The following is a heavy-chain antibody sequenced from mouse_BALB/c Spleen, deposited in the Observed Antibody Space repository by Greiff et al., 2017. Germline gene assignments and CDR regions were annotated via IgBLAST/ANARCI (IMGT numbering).Heavy chain of an antibody. CDR1: GYAFSSYW. CDR3: ARGRGHYFDY. Sequence: VHLVESGAELVRPGSSVKISCKASGYAFSSYWMNWVKQRPGQGLEWIGQIYPGDGDTNYNGKFKGKATLTADKSSSTAYMQRSSLTSEDSAVYFCARGRGHYFDYWGQGTTLTVSS. D-gene: IGHD3-1*01. J-gene: IGHJ2*01. CDR2: IYPGDGDT. V-gene: IGHV1-80*01.